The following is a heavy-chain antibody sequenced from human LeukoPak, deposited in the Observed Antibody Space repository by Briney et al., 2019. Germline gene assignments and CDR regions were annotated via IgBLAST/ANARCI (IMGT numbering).Heavy chain of an antibody. J-gene: IGHJ3*02. CDR1: GYTFTSYD. D-gene: IGHD3-22*01. V-gene: IGHV1-8*01. CDR2: MNPNSGNT. CDR3: ARYYYDSSGYYYSEEDAFDI. Sequence: ASVKVSCKASGYTFTSYDINWVRQATGQGLEWMGWMNPNSGNTGYAQKFQGRVTMTRNTSISTAYMELSSLRSEDTAVYYCARYYYDSSGYYYSEEDAFDIWGQGTMVTVSS.